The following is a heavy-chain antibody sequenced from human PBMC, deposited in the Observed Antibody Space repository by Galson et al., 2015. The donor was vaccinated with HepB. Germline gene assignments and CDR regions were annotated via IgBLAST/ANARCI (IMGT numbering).Heavy chain of an antibody. D-gene: IGHD1-7*01. Sequence: CAISGDSVSTDSAAWNWLRQSPSRGLEWLGRTYYRSKWYRDYAVSVKSRITINPDTSKNHFSLQFNSVSPEDTAVYYCARDQGGTGTLGGAFDIWGQGTLVTVSS. CDR3: ARDQGGTGTLGGAFDI. CDR2: TYYRSKWYR. J-gene: IGHJ3*02. V-gene: IGHV6-1*01. CDR1: GDSVSTDSAA.